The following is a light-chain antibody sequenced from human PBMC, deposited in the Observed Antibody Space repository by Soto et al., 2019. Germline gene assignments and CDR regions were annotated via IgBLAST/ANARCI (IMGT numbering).Light chain of an antibody. CDR2: GNS. CDR1: SSNIGAGYD. V-gene: IGLV1-40*01. Sequence: QSVLTQPPSVSGAPGQRVTISCTGSSSNIGAGYDVHWYQQLPGTAPKLLIYGNSNRPSGVPDRFSGSKSGTSASLAITGLQAEDEADYYCAAWDDSFRNVFGTGTKLTVL. J-gene: IGLJ1*01. CDR3: AAWDDSFRNV.